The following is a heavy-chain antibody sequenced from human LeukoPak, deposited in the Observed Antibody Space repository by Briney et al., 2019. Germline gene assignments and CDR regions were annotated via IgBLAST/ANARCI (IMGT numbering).Heavy chain of an antibody. J-gene: IGHJ6*03. Sequence: GGSLRLSCAASEFILSDYSMNWVRQAPGKGLEWVSYISSSSSTIHYADSVKGRFTISRDNAKNSLFLQMNSLRAEDTAVYYCARVLRYCSGGNCYSGGLGYMDVWGKGTTVTISS. CDR2: ISSSSSTI. CDR3: ARVLRYCSGGNCYSGGLGYMDV. CDR1: EFILSDYS. D-gene: IGHD2-15*01. V-gene: IGHV3-48*04.